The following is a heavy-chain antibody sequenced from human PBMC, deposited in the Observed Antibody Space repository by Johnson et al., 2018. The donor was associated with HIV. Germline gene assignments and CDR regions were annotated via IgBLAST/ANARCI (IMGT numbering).Heavy chain of an antibody. V-gene: IGHV3-11*04. Sequence: QVQLVESGGGLVKPGGSLRLSCAASGFTFSDYYMSWIRQAPGKGLEWVSYISSSGTTIYYADSVKGRFTISRDNAKNSLYLQMNSLRAEDTAVYYCARVRSTIVVVTATGGAFDIWGQGTMVTVSS. CDR3: ARVRSTIVVVTATGGAFDI. D-gene: IGHD2-21*02. CDR2: ISSSGTTI. CDR1: GFTFSDYY. J-gene: IGHJ3*02.